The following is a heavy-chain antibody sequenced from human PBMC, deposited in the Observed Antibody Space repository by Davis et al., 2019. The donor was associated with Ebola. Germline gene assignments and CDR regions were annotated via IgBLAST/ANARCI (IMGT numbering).Heavy chain of an antibody. D-gene: IGHD2/OR15-2a*01. J-gene: IGHJ6*02. CDR1: GFTVDRNY. CDR2: IYSSGST. Sequence: GESLKISCAASGFTVDRNYLYWVRQAPGKGLEWVSVIYSSGSTYYTDSVEGRFTISRDNSKNTMYLQMNSLRAEDTAVYYCGRGRNYGMDVWGQGTTVTVSS. CDR3: GRGRNYGMDV. V-gene: IGHV3-66*01.